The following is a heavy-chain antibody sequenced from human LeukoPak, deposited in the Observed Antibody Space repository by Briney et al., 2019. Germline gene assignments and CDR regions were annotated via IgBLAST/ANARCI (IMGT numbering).Heavy chain of an antibody. J-gene: IGHJ4*02. V-gene: IGHV3-21*01. CDR2: ISSSSSYI. Sequence: GGSLRFSCAASGFTFSSYSMNWVRQAPGKGLEWVSSISSSSSYIYYADSVKGRFTISRDNAKNSLYLQMNSLRAEDTAVYYCARDSSSSLETDYWGQGTLVTVSS. CDR3: ARDSSSSLETDY. D-gene: IGHD6-6*01. CDR1: GFTFSSYS.